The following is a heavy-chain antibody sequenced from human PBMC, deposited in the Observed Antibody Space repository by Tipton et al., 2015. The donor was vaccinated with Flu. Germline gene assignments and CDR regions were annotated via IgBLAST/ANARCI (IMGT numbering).Heavy chain of an antibody. J-gene: IGHJ5*01. CDR3: ARRDYSNYVSEPKNWFDS. V-gene: IGHV4-38-2*01. CDR1: GYSIRSSNYY. D-gene: IGHD4-11*01. CDR2: IFHSGNS. Sequence: LRLSCAVSGYSIRSSNYYWGWIRQPPGKGLEWIGNIFHSGNSYHNPSLKSRVTMSIETSKNQFSLKLSPVTAADTAVYYCARRDYSNYVSEPKNWFDSWGQGALVIVSS.